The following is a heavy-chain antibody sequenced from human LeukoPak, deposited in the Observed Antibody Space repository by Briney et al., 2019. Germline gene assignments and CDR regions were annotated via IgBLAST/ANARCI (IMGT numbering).Heavy chain of an antibody. V-gene: IGHV3-23*01. D-gene: IGHD6-13*01. CDR3: ARELAA. Sequence: PGGCLRLSCAVSGFSLRSYAIGSVRQARGKGLEWVSGISGSGDNTFYADSVRGRFTISRDNSKNTLYLQMNSLRGDDTAIYYCARELAAWGQGTLVTVSS. CDR1: GFSLRSYA. J-gene: IGHJ4*02. CDR2: ISGSGDNT.